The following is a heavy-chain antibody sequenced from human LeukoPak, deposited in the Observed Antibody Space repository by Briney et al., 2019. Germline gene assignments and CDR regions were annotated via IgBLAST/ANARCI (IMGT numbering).Heavy chain of an antibody. CDR3: AREPVFMPSSSSWRAFGY. CDR2: IYYSGST. Sequence: SQTLSLTCTVSGGSISSSSYYWGWIRQPPGKGLEWIGSIYYSGSTYYNPSLKSRVTISVDTSKNQFSLKLSSVTAADTAVYYCAREPVFMPSSSSWRAFGYWGQGTLVTVSS. V-gene: IGHV4-39*02. CDR1: GGSISSSSYY. J-gene: IGHJ4*02. D-gene: IGHD6-13*01.